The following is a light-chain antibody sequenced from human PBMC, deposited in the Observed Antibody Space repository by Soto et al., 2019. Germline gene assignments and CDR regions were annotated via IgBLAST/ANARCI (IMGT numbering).Light chain of an antibody. CDR3: QQYDNGWT. CDR2: KAS. V-gene: IGKV1-5*03. J-gene: IGKJ1*01. CDR1: QSISSW. Sequence: DIQMTQSPSTLSAFVGDRVTITCRATQSISSWLAWYQQKPGKAPKLLIYKASTLESGVPSRFSGSGSGTDFTLTISSLQPDDFATYYCQQYDNGWTFGQGTKVEIK.